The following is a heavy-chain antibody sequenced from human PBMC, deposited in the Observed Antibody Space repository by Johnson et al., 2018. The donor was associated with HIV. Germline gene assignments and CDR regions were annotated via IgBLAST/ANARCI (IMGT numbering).Heavy chain of an antibody. CDR3: AKGIVVGVRAFDI. Sequence: VQLVESGGGLVQPGGSLRLSCAASGFTVSSNYMSWVRQAPGKGLEWVSVIYSGGSTYYADSVKGRFTISRDNSKNTLYLQMNSLRAEETAVYYCAKGIVVGVRAFDIWGQGTMVTFSS. D-gene: IGHD3-22*01. CDR2: IYSGGST. J-gene: IGHJ3*02. CDR1: GFTVSSNY. V-gene: IGHV3-66*01.